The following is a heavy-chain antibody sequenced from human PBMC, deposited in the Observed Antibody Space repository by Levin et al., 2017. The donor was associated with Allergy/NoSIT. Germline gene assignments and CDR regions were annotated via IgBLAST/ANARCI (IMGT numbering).Heavy chain of an antibody. CDR2: IYHSGST. CDR3: ARGGDYYYYMDV. Sequence: SETLSLTCAVSGGSISSGGYSWSWIRQPPGKGLEWIGYIYHSGSTYYNPSLKSRVTISVDRSKNQFSLTLSSVTAADTAVYYCARGGDYYYYMDVWGKGTTVTVSS. J-gene: IGHJ6*03. V-gene: IGHV4-30-2*01. CDR1: GGSISSGGYS.